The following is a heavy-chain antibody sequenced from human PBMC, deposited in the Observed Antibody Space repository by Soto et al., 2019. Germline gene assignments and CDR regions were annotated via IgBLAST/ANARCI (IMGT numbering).Heavy chain of an antibody. D-gene: IGHD3-3*01. CDR1: GAFIRGSSYC. J-gene: IGHJ4*02. CDR2: VYHSGRS. V-gene: IGHV4-39*01. Sequence: SETLSLTWTVSGAFIRGSSYCRCWIRQPPGKGLEEIGGVYHSGRSQYDPSLKTRVTISGDTSENQFSLKLPSLTAADTAVYYCARISTHQYDNSGYYSPTYYFDSWRQGSLVTVSS. CDR3: ARISTHQYDNSGYYSPTYYFDS.